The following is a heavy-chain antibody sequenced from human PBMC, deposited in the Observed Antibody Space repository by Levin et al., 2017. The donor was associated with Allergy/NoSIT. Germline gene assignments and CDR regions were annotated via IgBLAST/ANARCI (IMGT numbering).Heavy chain of an antibody. CDR2: VCYSGST. V-gene: IGHV4-61*01. CDR3: ARGLIITQGGSKCYYGVDV. Sequence: SETLSLTCTVSGGSVFSGSYYWSWIRQPPGKGLEYIGYVCYSGSTNYNPSLKSRVTISMDTSKNQLSLKLSSVSAADTAVYYCARGLIITQGGSKCYYGVDVWGQGTPVTVSS. D-gene: IGHD3-10*01. CDR1: GGSVFSGSYY. J-gene: IGHJ6*02.